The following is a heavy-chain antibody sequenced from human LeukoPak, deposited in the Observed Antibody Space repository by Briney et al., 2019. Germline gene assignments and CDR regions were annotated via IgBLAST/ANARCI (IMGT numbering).Heavy chain of an antibody. V-gene: IGHV3-43*01. CDR1: GFTFGDYT. CDR2: INWDGGST. Sequence: GGSLRLSCAASGFTFGDYTMHWVRQAPGKGLEWVSLINWDGGSTYYADSVKGRFTISRDNAKNSLYLQMNSLRAEDTAVYYCARVHYGDYVPGDDYWGQGTLVTVSS. J-gene: IGHJ4*02. D-gene: IGHD4-17*01. CDR3: ARVHYGDYVPGDDY.